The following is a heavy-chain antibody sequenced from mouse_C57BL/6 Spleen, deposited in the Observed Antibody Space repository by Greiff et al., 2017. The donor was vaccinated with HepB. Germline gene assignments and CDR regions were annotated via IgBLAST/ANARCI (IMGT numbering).Heavy chain of an antibody. V-gene: IGHV1-82*01. D-gene: IGHD1-1*01. CDR3: ARKRDGSRGYYFDY. Sequence: VQLQQSGPELVKPGASVKISCKASGYAFSSSWMNWVKQRPGKGLEWIGRIYPGDGDTNYNGKFKGKATLTADKSSSTAYMQLSSLTSEDSAVYFCARKRDGSRGYYFDYWGQGTTLTVSS. J-gene: IGHJ2*01. CDR1: GYAFSSSW. CDR2: IYPGDGDT.